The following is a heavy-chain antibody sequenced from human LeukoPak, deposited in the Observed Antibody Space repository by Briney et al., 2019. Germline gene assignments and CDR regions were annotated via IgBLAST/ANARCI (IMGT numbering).Heavy chain of an antibody. CDR2: IRYDGSNK. J-gene: IGHJ4*02. D-gene: IGHD3-22*01. Sequence: PGGSLRLSCAASGFTFGSYWMTWVRQAPGKGLEWVAFIRYDGSNKYYADSVKGRFTISRDNAKNSLYLQMNSLRAEDTALYYCAKVLVDSSGYHFDYWGQGTLITVSS. CDR3: AKVLVDSSGYHFDY. CDR1: GFTFGSYW. V-gene: IGHV3-30*02.